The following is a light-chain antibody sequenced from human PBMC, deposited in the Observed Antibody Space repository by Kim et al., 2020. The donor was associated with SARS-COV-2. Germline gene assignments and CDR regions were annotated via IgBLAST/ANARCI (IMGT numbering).Light chain of an antibody. J-gene: IGKJ2*02. V-gene: IGKV3-20*01. CDR3: QQYGNSPRT. Sequence: SSRYLAWYQQKPGQTPRLLIYGASSRATGIPDRVSGSGSGTDFTLTISRLEPEDFAVYYCQQYGNSPRTFGQGTKLEI. CDR1: SSRY. CDR2: GAS.